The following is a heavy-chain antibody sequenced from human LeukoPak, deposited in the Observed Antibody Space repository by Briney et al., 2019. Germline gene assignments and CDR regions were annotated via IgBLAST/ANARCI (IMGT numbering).Heavy chain of an antibody. D-gene: IGHD4-11*01. CDR3: ATDRLQNSYYYYYYGMDV. V-gene: IGHV3-21*01. CDR1: GFTFSSYS. CDR2: ISSSSSYI. J-gene: IGHJ6*02. Sequence: GGSLRLSCAASGFTFSSYSMNWVRQAPGKGLEWVSSISSSSSYIYYADSVKGRFTISRDNAKNSLYLQMNSLRVEDTAVYYCATDRLQNSYYYYYYGMDVWGQGTTVTVSS.